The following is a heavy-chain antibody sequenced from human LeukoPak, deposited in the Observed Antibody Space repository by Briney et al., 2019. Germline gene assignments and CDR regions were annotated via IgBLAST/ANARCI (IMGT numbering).Heavy chain of an antibody. Sequence: SETLSLTCTVSGGSISSSSYYWGWIRQPPGKGLEWIGSIYHSGSTNYNPSLKSRVTISVDKSKNQFSLKLSSVTAADTAVYYCARVGMTTVTTFNYFDYWGQGTLVTVSS. V-gene: IGHV4-39*07. CDR1: GGSISSSSYY. J-gene: IGHJ4*02. CDR2: IYHSGST. CDR3: ARVGMTTVTTFNYFDY. D-gene: IGHD4-17*01.